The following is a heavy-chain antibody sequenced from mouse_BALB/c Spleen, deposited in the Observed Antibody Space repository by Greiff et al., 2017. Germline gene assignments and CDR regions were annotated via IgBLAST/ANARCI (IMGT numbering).Heavy chain of an antibody. Sequence: EVKLMESGGGLVKPGGSLKLSCAASGFAFSSYDMSWVRQTPEKRLEWVAYISSGGGSTYYPDTVKGRFTISRDNAKNTLYLQMSSLKSEDTAMYYCARPITTVVATGFAYWGQGTLVTVSA. CDR1: GFAFSSYD. CDR3: ARPITTVVATGFAY. D-gene: IGHD1-1*01. CDR2: ISSGGGST. J-gene: IGHJ3*01. V-gene: IGHV5-12-1*01.